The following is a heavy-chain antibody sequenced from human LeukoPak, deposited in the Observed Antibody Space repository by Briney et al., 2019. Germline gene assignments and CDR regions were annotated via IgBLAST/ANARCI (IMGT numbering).Heavy chain of an antibody. CDR1: SGSISTSNYY. V-gene: IGHV4-39*07. CDR3: ARDTTYYYDSSGYYYSPYAFDI. CDR2: IFYSGST. Sequence: PSETLSLTCTVSSGSISTSNYYWGWVRQPPGKALEWIGNIFYSGSTYYSPSLKSRVTISLDTSRNQFSLKLSSVTAADTAVYYCARDTTYYYDSSGYYYSPYAFDIWGQGTMVTVSS. J-gene: IGHJ3*02. D-gene: IGHD3-22*01.